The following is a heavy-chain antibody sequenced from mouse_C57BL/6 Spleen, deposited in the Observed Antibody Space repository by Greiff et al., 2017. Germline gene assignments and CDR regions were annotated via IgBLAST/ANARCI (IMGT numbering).Heavy chain of an antibody. CDR1: GYTFTSYW. Sequence: QVQLKQPGAELVKPGASVKLSCKASGYTFTSYWMPWVKQRPGQGLEWIGMIHPNSGSTNYNEKFKSKATRTGDKSSSTAYMQLSSLTSEDAAVYYCANYYGSSFDYWGQGTTLTVSS. D-gene: IGHD1-1*01. V-gene: IGHV1-64*01. J-gene: IGHJ2*01. CDR3: ANYYGSSFDY. CDR2: IHPNSGST.